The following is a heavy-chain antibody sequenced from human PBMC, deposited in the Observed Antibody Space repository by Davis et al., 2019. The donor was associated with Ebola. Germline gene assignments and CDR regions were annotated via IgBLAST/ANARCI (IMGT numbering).Heavy chain of an antibody. D-gene: IGHD2-15*01. CDR3: VKDRFTVVVVHGGFDY. CDR1: GFVFSSYA. Sequence: GESLKISCEASGFVFSSYAMHWVRQAPGKGLESIARISTNGETTYYAESVKGRFTISRDNSRDTLYLQMRSLRTEDTAVYYCVKDRFTVVVVHGGFDYWGQGTLVTVSS. V-gene: IGHV3-64D*06. J-gene: IGHJ4*02. CDR2: ISTNGETT.